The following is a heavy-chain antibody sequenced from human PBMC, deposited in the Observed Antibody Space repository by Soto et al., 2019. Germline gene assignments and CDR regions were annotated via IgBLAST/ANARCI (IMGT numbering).Heavy chain of an antibody. CDR1: GGSISSYY. CDR2: IYTSGST. D-gene: IGHD6-13*01. V-gene: IGHV4-4*07. J-gene: IGHJ5*02. CDR3: ARDLAAAGTADWGFNWFYP. Sequence: PSATLSLTCTVSGGSISSYYWSWIRQPAGKGLEWIGRIYTSGSTNYNPSLKSRVTMSVDTSKNQFSLKLSSVTAADTAVYYCARDLAAAGTADWGFNWFYPCCLGTLVTVSS.